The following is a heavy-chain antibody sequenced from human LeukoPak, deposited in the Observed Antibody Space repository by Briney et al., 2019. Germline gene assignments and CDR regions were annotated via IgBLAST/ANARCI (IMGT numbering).Heavy chain of an antibody. CDR3: ASGRAGALYFDY. Sequence: SETLSLTCTVSGGSISSGGYYWSWIRQHPGKGLEWIGYIYYSGSTYYNPSLKSRVTISVDTSKNQFSLKLSSVTAADTAVYYCASGRAGALYFDYWGQGTLVTVSS. CDR1: GGSISSGGYY. J-gene: IGHJ4*02. V-gene: IGHV4-31*03. D-gene: IGHD4-17*01. CDR2: IYYSGST.